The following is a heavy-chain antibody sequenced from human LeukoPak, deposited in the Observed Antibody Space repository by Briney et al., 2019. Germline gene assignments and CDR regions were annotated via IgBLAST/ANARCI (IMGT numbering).Heavy chain of an antibody. CDR2: IYYSGST. CDR1: GGSISSYY. J-gene: IGHJ6*03. V-gene: IGHV4-59*01. D-gene: IGHD5-18*01. CDR3: ARAGKGYSYADYYYYYMDV. Sequence: SETLSLTCTVSGGSISSYYWSWIRQPPGKGLEWIGYIYYSGSTNYNPSLKSRVTISVDTPKNQFSLKLSSVTAADTAVYYCARAGKGYSYADYYYYYMDVWGKGTTVTVSS.